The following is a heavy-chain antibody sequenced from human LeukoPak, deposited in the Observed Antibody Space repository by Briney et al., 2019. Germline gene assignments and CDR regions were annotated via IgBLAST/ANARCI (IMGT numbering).Heavy chain of an antibody. D-gene: IGHD3-3*01. CDR3: AKGRDFWSGYLDY. J-gene: IGHJ4*02. Sequence: PGGSLRLSCAASGFTFSSYSMTWVRQAPGKGLEWVSYISSSSSTIYYADSVKGRFTISRDNSKNTLYLQMNSLRAEDTAVYYCAKGRDFWSGYLDYWGQGTLVTVSS. CDR1: GFTFSSYS. CDR2: ISSSSSTI. V-gene: IGHV3-48*01.